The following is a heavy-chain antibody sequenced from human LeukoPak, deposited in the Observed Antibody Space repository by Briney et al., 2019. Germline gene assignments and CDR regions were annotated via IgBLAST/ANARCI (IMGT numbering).Heavy chain of an antibody. J-gene: IGHJ4*02. D-gene: IGHD3-16*01. CDR3: AKVTGGDMITYGGLDY. CDR2: ITGNGIST. V-gene: IGHV3-23*01. CDR1: GFTFRNYA. Sequence: GGSLRLSCAASGFTFRNYAMTWVRQAPGKGLEWVSAITGNGISTYYADSVKGRFTISGDNPKNTLYLQMHSLRAEDTAIYYCAKVTGGDMITYGGLDYWGQGTLVTVSS.